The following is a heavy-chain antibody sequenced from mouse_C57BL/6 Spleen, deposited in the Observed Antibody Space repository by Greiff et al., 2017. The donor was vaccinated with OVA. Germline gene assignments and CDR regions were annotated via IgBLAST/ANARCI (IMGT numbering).Heavy chain of an antibody. CDR2: IYPGDGDT. D-gene: IGHD2-4*01. J-gene: IGHJ2*01. CDR3: AREDDYDGAYFDY. Sequence: VQLQQSGPELVKPGASVKISCKASGYAFSSSWMNWVKQRPGKGLEWIGRIYPGDGDTNYNGKFKGQATLTADKSSSTAYMQLSSLTSEDSAVYFCAREDDYDGAYFDYWGQGTTLTVSS. CDR1: GYAFSSSW. V-gene: IGHV1-82*01.